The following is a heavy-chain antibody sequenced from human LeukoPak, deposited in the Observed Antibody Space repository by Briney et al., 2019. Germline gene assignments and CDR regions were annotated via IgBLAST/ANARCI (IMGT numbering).Heavy chain of an antibody. CDR1: GFTVSSNY. J-gene: IGHJ4*02. D-gene: IGHD6-13*01. CDR2: IYSGGST. V-gene: IGHV3-53*01. Sequence: PGGSLRLSCAASGFTVSSNYMSWVRQAPGKGLEWVSVIYSGGSTYYADSVKGRFTISRDNSKNTLYLQMNSLRAEDTAVYYCAKTTKAIVAAGIVFDYWGQGTLVTVSS. CDR3: AKTTKAIVAAGIVFDY.